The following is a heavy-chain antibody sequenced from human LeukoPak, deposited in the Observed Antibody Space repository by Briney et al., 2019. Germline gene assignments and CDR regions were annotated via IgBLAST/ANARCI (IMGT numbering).Heavy chain of an antibody. V-gene: IGHV3-33*01. D-gene: IGHD6-13*01. Sequence: GRSLRLSCAASGFTFSSYGMHWVREAPGKGLEGVAVIGYDGSNKCYADSVEGRFTISRDNSKNTLYLQMNSLRAEDTAVYYCARNQGSSWYPTFQHWGQGTLVTVSS. CDR2: IGYDGSNK. CDR3: ARNQGSSWYPTFQH. CDR1: GFTFSSYG. J-gene: IGHJ1*01.